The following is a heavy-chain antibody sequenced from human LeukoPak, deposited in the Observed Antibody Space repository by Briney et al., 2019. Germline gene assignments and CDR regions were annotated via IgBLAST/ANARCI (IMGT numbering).Heavy chain of an antibody. J-gene: IGHJ4*02. CDR2: IYYSGST. D-gene: IGHD2-2*02. CDR3: AQGYCSSTSCYRG. CDR1: GGSISSYY. Sequence: SETLSLTCTVSGGSISSYYWSWIRQPPGKGLEWIGSIYYSGSTYYNPSLKSRVTISVDTSKNQFSLKLSSVTAADTAVYYCAQGYCSSTSCYRGWGQGTLVTVSS. V-gene: IGHV4-59*05.